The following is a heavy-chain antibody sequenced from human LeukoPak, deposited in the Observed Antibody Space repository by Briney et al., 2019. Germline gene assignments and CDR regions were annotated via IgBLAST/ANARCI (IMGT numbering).Heavy chain of an antibody. D-gene: IGHD4-17*01. CDR2: ISPDSNYK. CDR3: AKDSGDYLLDY. V-gene: IGHV3-21*04. Sequence: GGSLRLSCAASGFTFSTYSMNWLRLAPGKGLEWVSSISPDSNYKYYVDSVKGRFTISRDNAKNSLYLQMNSLRAEDTAFYYCAKDSGDYLLDYWGQGTLVTVSS. J-gene: IGHJ4*02. CDR1: GFTFSTYS.